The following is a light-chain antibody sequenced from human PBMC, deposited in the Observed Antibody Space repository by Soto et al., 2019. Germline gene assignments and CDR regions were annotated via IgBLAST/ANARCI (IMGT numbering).Light chain of an antibody. CDR2: DAS. J-gene: IGKJ1*01. Sequence: DIQMTQSPSSLSASVGDRVTITCRASQSISSYLNWYQQKPGKAPKLLIYDASSLQSGVPSRFSGRGSGTDFTLTISSLQPEDFATYYCQQSYSTPRTFGQGTKVEIK. CDR3: QQSYSTPRT. V-gene: IGKV1-39*01. CDR1: QSISSY.